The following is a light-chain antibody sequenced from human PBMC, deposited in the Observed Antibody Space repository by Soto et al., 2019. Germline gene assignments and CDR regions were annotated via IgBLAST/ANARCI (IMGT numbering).Light chain of an antibody. V-gene: IGLV7-46*01. Sequence: QAVVTQEPSLTVSPGGTVTLTCGSSTGAVTNGHYPYWFQQKPGQAPRTLIYDANNKHSWTPARFSGSLLGGKAALTLSGAQPEDEAEYYCLLSHTGVLIFGGGTKLTVL. CDR3: LLSHTGVLI. CDR1: TGAVTNGHY. J-gene: IGLJ2*01. CDR2: DAN.